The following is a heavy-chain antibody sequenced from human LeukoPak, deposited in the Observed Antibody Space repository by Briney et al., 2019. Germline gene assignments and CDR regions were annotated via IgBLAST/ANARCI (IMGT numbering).Heavy chain of an antibody. Sequence: PGGSLRLSCAASGFTFSNYGMHWVRQAPGKGLEWVAVMWYDGSNKYYTDSVKGRFTISRDNSKNTLYLQMNSLRAEDTAVYYCASEDTSLVIAYWGQGTLVTVSS. J-gene: IGHJ4*02. CDR3: ASEDTSLVIAY. V-gene: IGHV3-33*01. CDR2: MWYDGSNK. D-gene: IGHD5-18*01. CDR1: GFTFSNYG.